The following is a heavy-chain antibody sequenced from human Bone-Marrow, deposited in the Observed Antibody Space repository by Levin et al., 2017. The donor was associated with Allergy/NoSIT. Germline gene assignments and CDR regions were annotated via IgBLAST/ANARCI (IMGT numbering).Heavy chain of an antibody. CDR2: MKEDGSER. CDR1: GFNVGTYW. J-gene: IGHJ6*02. CDR3: ARDDRGSYYYYYGLDV. Sequence: PSETLSLTCAASGFNVGTYWMSWVRLAPGKGLEWVAKMKEDGSERYYAGSVRGRFTISRDNAKNSVYLELNNVRAEDTAVYYCARDDRGSYYYYYGLDVWGQGTTVTVS. V-gene: IGHV3-7*01. D-gene: IGHD3-10*01.